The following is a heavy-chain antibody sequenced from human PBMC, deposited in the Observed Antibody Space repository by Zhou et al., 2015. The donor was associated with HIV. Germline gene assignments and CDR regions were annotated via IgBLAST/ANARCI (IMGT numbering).Heavy chain of an antibody. J-gene: IGHJ6*02. CDR1: GGTFSGSD. CDR3: ARGIVVVPAAKDADGMDV. D-gene: IGHD2-2*01. CDR2: ITPMFETE. Sequence: LVQSGTEVRKPGSSVNVSCKASGGTFSGSDMSWVRQAPGQGLEWMGSITPMFETETYAEKFRARLTITVDKSTSAAYMELSSLTSEDAAVYYCARGIVVVPAAKDADGMDVWGQGTTVTVSS. V-gene: IGHV1-69*06.